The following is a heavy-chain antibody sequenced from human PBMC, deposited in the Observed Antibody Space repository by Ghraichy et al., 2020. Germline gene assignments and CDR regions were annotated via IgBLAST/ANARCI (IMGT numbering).Heavy chain of an antibody. Sequence: ASVKVSCKASGYTFTSYGISWVRQAPGQGLEWMGWISAYNGNTNYAQKLQGRVTMTTDTSTSTAYMELRSLRSDDTAVYYCASLSICSGGSCYFVFDIWGQGTMVTVSS. D-gene: IGHD2-15*01. CDR3: ASLSICSGGSCYFVFDI. V-gene: IGHV1-18*01. J-gene: IGHJ3*02. CDR1: GYTFTSYG. CDR2: ISAYNGNT.